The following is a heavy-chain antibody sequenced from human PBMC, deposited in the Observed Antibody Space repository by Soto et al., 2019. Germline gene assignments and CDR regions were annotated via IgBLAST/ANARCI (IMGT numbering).Heavy chain of an antibody. Sequence: PGGSLRLSCAASGFTFSSYGMHWVRQAPGKGLEWVAVIWYDGSNKYYADSVKGRFTISRDNSKNTLYLQMNSLRAEDTAVYYCARPHFWSGYYFDYWGQGTLVTVSS. D-gene: IGHD3-3*01. J-gene: IGHJ4*02. CDR3: ARPHFWSGYYFDY. CDR2: IWYDGSNK. V-gene: IGHV3-33*01. CDR1: GFTFSSYG.